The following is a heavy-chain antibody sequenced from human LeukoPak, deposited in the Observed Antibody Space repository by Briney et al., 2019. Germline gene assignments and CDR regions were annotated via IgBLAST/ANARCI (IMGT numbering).Heavy chain of an antibody. CDR3: ARSPSDIIAAAEFDP. J-gene: IGHJ5*02. CDR2: IIPIRGIA. D-gene: IGHD6-13*01. CDR1: GGTFSSYA. Sequence: SVKVSCKASGGTFSSYAISWVRQAPGQGLEWMGRIIPIRGIANYAQKFQGRVTITADKSTSTAYMELSSLRSEDTAVYYCARSPSDIIAAAEFDPWGQGTLVTVSS. V-gene: IGHV1-69*04.